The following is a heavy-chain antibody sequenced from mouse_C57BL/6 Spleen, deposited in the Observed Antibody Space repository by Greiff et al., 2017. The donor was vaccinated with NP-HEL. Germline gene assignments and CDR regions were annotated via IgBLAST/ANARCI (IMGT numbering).Heavy chain of an antibody. Sequence: VQLQQSGAELVKPGASVKISCKASGYAFSSYWMNWVKQRPGKGLEWIGQIYPGDGDTNYNGKFKGKATLTADKSSSTAYMQLSSLTSEDSAVYFCARTQFITTGGYFDVWGTGTTVTVSS. D-gene: IGHD1-1*01. CDR1: GYAFSSYW. CDR3: ARTQFITTGGYFDV. V-gene: IGHV1-80*01. J-gene: IGHJ1*03. CDR2: IYPGDGDT.